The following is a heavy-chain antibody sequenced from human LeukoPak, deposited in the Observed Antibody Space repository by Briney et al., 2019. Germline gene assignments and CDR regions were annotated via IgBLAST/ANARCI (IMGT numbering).Heavy chain of an antibody. Sequence: PSETLSLTCTVSGGSVSSGNYYWSWIRQPPGKGLEWIGYIYYSGSTKYNPSLKSRVTISVDTSKNQFSLKLSSVTAADTAVYYCARGGGQWLIRPFDYWGQGTLVTVSS. CDR2: IYYSGST. CDR1: GGSVSSGNYY. V-gene: IGHV4-61*01. D-gene: IGHD6-19*01. J-gene: IGHJ4*02. CDR3: ARGGGQWLIRPFDY.